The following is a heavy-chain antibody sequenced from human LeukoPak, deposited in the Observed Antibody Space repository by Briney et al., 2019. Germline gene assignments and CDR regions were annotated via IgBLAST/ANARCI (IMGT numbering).Heavy chain of an antibody. CDR3: ARGSRRSGALDY. J-gene: IGHJ4*02. CDR2: IIPIFGTA. Sequence: ASVKVSCKASGGTFSSYAISWVRQAPGQGLEWMGGIIPIFGTANYAQKFQGRVTITADESTSTAYMELSSLRSEDTAVYYCARGSRRSGALDYWGQGTLVTVSS. V-gene: IGHV1-69*13. D-gene: IGHD6-19*01. CDR1: GGTFSSYA.